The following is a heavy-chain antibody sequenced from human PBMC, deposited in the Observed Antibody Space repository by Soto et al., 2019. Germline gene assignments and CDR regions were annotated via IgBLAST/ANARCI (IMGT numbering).Heavy chain of an antibody. J-gene: IGHJ5*02. CDR3: AAAPADSYNLFDL. CDR2: IYYSGST. V-gene: IGHV4-39*01. Sequence: PGKGLEWIGSIYYSGSTYYSPSLRGRVTMSVDTSKNQFSLKLSSVTAADTAVYYGAAAPADSYNLFDLWGQGTPVTGTS. D-gene: IGHD2-2*01.